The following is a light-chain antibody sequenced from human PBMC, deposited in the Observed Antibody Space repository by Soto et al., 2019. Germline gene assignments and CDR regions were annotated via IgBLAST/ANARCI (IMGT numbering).Light chain of an antibody. CDR2: GAS. V-gene: IGKV3-15*01. CDR1: QSVSSRH. CDR3: QQYKNWPRT. Sequence: EIVLTQSPGILSLSPGGGATLPCRAIQSVSSRHLAWYQQKLGQAPRLLIYGASTRATGISARFSGSGSGTEFTLTISSLQSEDFAIYYCQQYKNWPRTFGQGTKVDI. J-gene: IGKJ1*01.